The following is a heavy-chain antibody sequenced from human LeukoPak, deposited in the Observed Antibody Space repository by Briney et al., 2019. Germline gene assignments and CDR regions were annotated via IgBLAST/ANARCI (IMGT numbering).Heavy chain of an antibody. D-gene: IGHD3-16*02. CDR2: INHSGST. CDR3: ARGNYDYVWGSYRYMGSGNYYMDV. Sequence: SSETLSLTCAVYGGSFSGYYWSWIRQPPGKGLEWIGEINHSGSTNYNPSLKSRVTISVDTSKNQFSLKLSSVTAADTAVYYCARGNYDYVWGSYRYMGSGNYYMDVWGKGTTVTVSS. J-gene: IGHJ6*03. V-gene: IGHV4-34*01. CDR1: GGSFSGYY.